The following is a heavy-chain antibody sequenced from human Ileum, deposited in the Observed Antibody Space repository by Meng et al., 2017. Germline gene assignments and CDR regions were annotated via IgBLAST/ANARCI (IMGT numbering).Heavy chain of an antibody. V-gene: IGHV4-34*01. J-gene: IGHJ5*02. CDR2: IDHSGGT. D-gene: IGHD1-26*01. CDR3: ARRVGATPYAYNWLDP. Sequence: QVQRQQWGAGLLEPSETLSLTCGVYGGSFSGYYWSWIRQPPGKGLEWIGEIDHSGGTNYNPSLKNRVTISVDTSNNRFSLKLSSVKAADTALYFCARRVGATPYAYNWLDPWGQGTLVTVSS. CDR1: GGSFSGYY.